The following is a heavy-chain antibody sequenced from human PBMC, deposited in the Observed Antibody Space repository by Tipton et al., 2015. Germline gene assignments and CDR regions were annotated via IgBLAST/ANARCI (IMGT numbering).Heavy chain of an antibody. V-gene: IGHV4-38-2*01. CDR3: ARSKFGEFFLVAFDI. CDR1: AYSISSDYY. CDR2: ISHSGNT. D-gene: IGHD3-10*01. J-gene: IGHJ3*02. Sequence: TLSLTCAVSAYSISSDYYWGWIRQPPGKGLEWIGSISHSGNTYYNPSLKSRVTMSRDTSKSQFSLRLSSVTAADMAVYYCARSKFGEFFLVAFDIWGQGTMVTVFS.